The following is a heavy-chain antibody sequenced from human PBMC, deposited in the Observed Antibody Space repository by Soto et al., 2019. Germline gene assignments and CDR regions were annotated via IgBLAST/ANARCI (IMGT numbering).Heavy chain of an antibody. CDR1: GGSIITSFYY. D-gene: IGHD3-22*01. CDR2: IHYSGAT. J-gene: IGHJ5*02. CDR3: ARRRYYYDSSGYFERPYNWFDP. V-gene: IGHV4-31*03. Sequence: PSETLSLTCTFSGGSIITSFYYWSWIRQVPGKGPEWMGYIHYSGATHYNPSLKSRLTISLDTSKNQFSLRLSSVTAADTAVYYCARRRYYYDSSGYFERPYNWFDPWGQGTLVTVSS.